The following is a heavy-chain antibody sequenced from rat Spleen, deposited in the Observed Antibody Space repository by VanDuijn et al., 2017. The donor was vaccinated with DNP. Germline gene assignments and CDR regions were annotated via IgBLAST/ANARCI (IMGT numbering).Heavy chain of an antibody. J-gene: IGHJ4*01. V-gene: IGHV3-1*01. CDR3: ASYYYDGYYAMDA. D-gene: IGHD1-12*02. CDR1: GYSITTHY. Sequence: EVQLQESGPGLVKPSQSLSLTCSVTGYSITTHYWGWIRKFPGNKMEWVGHISYSGRTTYNPSLKSRISITRDTSKNQFFLQLNSVTTEDTATYYCASYYYDGYYAMDAWGQGTSVTVSS. CDR2: ISYSGRT.